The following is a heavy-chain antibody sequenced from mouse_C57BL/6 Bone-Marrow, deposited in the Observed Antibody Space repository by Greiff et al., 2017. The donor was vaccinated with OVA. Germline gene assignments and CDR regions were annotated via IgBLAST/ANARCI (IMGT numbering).Heavy chain of an antibody. J-gene: IGHJ3*01. D-gene: IGHD1-1*01. V-gene: IGHV1-80*01. Sequence: VQRVESGAELVKPGASVKISCKASGYAFSSYWMNWVKQRPGKGLEWIGQIYPGDGDTNYNGKFKGKATLTADKSSSTAYMQLSSLTSEDSAVYFCARGNYYVSSPAWFAYWGQGTLVTVSA. CDR2: IYPGDGDT. CDR1: GYAFSSYW. CDR3: ARGNYYVSSPAWFAY.